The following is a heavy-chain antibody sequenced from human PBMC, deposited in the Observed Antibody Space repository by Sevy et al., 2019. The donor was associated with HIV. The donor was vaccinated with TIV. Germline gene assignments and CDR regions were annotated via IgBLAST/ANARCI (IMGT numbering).Heavy chain of an antibody. CDR3: ARDMKAVGISYYFDY. J-gene: IGHJ4*02. V-gene: IGHV3-7*01. Sequence: GGSLRLSCAASGFTFSSYWMSWVRQAPGKGLEWVANIKQDGSEKYYVDSVKGRFTISRENAKNSLYLQMNSLRAEDRAVYYCARDMKAVGISYYFDYWGQGTLVTVSS. CDR1: GFTFSSYW. D-gene: IGHD3-22*01. CDR2: IKQDGSEK.